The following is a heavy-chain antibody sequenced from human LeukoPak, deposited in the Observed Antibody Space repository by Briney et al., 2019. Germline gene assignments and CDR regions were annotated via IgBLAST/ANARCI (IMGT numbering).Heavy chain of an antibody. V-gene: IGHV1-69*05. CDR3: AGGTTVAKYYYYYYVDV. Sequence: SLKVSCKASGGTFSSYAISWVRQAPGQGLEWMGGIIPIFGTANYAQKFQGRVTITTDESTSTAYMELSSLRSEDTAVYYCAGGTTVAKYYYYYYVDVWGKGTTVTVSS. J-gene: IGHJ6*03. CDR2: IIPIFGTA. D-gene: IGHD1-7*01. CDR1: GGTFSSYA.